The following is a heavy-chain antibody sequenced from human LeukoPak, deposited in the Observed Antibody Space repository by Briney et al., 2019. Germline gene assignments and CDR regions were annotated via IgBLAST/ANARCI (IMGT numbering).Heavy chain of an antibody. CDR3: ARQDGYRVPRGY. V-gene: IGHV4-39*01. D-gene: IGHD5/OR15-5a*01. CDR1: GGSISSSSYY. J-gene: IGHJ4*02. Sequence: SETLSLTCTVSGGSISSSSYYWGWVRQPPGKRLEWIGSIYYSGNTYYNPSLKSRVTMSVDTSKNQFSLKVTSVTAADTAVYYCARQDGYRVPRGYWGQGTLVTVSS. CDR2: IYYSGNT.